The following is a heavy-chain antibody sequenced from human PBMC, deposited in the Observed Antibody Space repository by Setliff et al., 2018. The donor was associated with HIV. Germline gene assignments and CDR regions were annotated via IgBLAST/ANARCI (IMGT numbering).Heavy chain of an antibody. Sequence: TLSLTCTVSGGSISSHYWSWIRQPPGKGLEWIGSIYYSGSTNYNPSLKSRVTISVDTSKNQFSLKLSSVTAADTAVYYCARGLRGYSYGYSFPFDYWGQGTLVTVSS. D-gene: IGHD5-18*01. CDR1: GGSISSHY. V-gene: IGHV4-59*11. CDR2: IYYSGST. J-gene: IGHJ4*02. CDR3: ARGLRGYSYGYSFPFDY.